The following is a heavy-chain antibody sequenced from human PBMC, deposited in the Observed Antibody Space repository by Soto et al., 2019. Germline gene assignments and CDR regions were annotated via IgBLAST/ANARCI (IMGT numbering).Heavy chain of an antibody. D-gene: IGHD1-26*01. CDR1: GFKVGSSY. Sequence: EVKVLESGGDLIEPGGSLRLSCAASGFKVGSSYVTWVRQAPGEGLEWGSVIVSGGSTHYADSVTGRITVSRDVSKNTVYLHMSSLRAEDTAVYFCATDSRNVGIGYFDSWGLGTLVTVSS. V-gene: IGHV3-53*01. CDR2: IVSGGST. J-gene: IGHJ4*02. CDR3: ATDSRNVGIGYFDS.